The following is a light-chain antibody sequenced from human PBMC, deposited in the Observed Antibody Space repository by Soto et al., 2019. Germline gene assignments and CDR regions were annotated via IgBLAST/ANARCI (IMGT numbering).Light chain of an antibody. CDR3: QAWDSSTAEV. J-gene: IGLJ2*01. V-gene: IGLV3-1*01. Sequence: SYELTQPPSVSVSAGQTASNTCSGDKLGDKYACWYQQKPGQSPVLVIYQDSKRPSGIPERFSGSNSGNTATLTISGTQAMDEADYYCQAWDSSTAEVFGGGTKVTVL. CDR2: QDS. CDR1: KLGDKY.